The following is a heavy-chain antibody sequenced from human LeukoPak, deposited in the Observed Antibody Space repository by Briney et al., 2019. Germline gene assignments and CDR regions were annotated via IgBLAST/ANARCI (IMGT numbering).Heavy chain of an antibody. CDR3: ARGGRITISGGFDP. CDR2: INHSGST. V-gene: IGHV4-34*01. J-gene: IGHJ5*02. CDR1: GGSFSGYY. D-gene: IGHD3-10*01. Sequence: PSETLSLTCAVYGGSFSGYYWSWIRQPPGKGLEWIGEINHSGSTNYNPSLKSRVTISVDTSKNQFSLKLSSVTAADTAVYYCARGGRITISGGFDPWGQGTLVTVSS.